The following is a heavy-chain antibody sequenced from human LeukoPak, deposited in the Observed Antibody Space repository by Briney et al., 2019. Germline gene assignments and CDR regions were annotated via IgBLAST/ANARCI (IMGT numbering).Heavy chain of an antibody. D-gene: IGHD2-15*01. CDR3: ARRSEFDNTHYHYFDY. J-gene: IGHJ4*02. CDR1: GGSIDSRSYY. Sequence: SETLPLTCTVSGGSIDSRSYYWDWIRQASGKGLEWIGTIYHSGSTEYNPSLKSRVAIFVDTSKHQFSLILHSVAAADTAVYYCARRSEFDNTHYHYFDYWGQGALVTVSS. V-gene: IGHV4-39*01. CDR2: IYHSGST.